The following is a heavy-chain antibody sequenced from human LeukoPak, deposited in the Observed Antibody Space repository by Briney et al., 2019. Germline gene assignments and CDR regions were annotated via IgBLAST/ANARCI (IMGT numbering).Heavy chain of an antibody. CDR2: ISGSGGST. V-gene: IGHV3-23*01. CDR1: GFTFSSYA. CDR3: AKGDTYYYGSGSYYTPYFDY. Sequence: PVGSLRLSCAASGFTFSSYAMSWVRQAPGKGLEWVSAISGSGGSTYYADSVKGRFTISRDNSKNTLYLQMNSLRAEDTAVYYCAKGDTYYYGSGSYYTPYFDYWGQGTLVTVSS. D-gene: IGHD3-10*01. J-gene: IGHJ4*02.